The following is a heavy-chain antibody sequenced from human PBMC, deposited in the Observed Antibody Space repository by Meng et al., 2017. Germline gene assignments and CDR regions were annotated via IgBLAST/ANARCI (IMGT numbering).Heavy chain of an antibody. CDR1: GGACCWSS. CDR3: ARGRVVAVAGKNPYFDY. CDR2: INHGGRA. Sequence: VQQSAACMFTPSETLSLSCAGDGGACCWSSWSWIRQPPVKGVEWIGEINHGGRANYNPSLKSRVTISVDTSKTQFSLKLSSVTAADTAVYYCARGRVVAVAGKNPYFDYWGQGTLVTVSS. D-gene: IGHD6-19*01. V-gene: IGHV4-34*01. J-gene: IGHJ4*02.